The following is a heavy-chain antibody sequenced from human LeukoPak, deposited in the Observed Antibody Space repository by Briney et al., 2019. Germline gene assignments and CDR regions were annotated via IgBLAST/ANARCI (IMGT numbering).Heavy chain of an antibody. CDR2: IGGSGTRT. J-gene: IGHJ4*02. CDR3: AKDSGYDY. Sequence: PGGSLRLSCSASGFTFTTYGMNWVRQAPGKGLEWVSGIGGSGTRTYYADSVKGRFTISRDNSKNTLYLQMNSLRAEDTAVYYCAKDSGYDYWGQGTLVTVSS. V-gene: IGHV3-23*01. CDR1: GFTFTTYG. D-gene: IGHD3-10*01.